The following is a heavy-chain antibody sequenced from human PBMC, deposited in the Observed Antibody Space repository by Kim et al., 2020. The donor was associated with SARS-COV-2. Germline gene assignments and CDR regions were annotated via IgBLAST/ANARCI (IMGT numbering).Heavy chain of an antibody. CDR3: ARGTVAGTKTYGLDV. Sequence: PGSVKGRFPISRENAKNSWYLQMNSLRAGDTAVYYCARGTVAGTKTYGLDVWGQGTAVTVSS. J-gene: IGHJ6*02. D-gene: IGHD6-19*01. V-gene: IGHV3-13*01.